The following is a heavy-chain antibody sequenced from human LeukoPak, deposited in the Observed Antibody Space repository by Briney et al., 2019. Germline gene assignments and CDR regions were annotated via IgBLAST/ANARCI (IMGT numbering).Heavy chain of an antibody. CDR3: ARVVFVGIAAAGPHGWFDP. CDR1: GGSISSYY. Sequence: PSETLSLTCTVSGGSISSYYWSWIRQPAGKGLEWIGRIYTSGSTNYNPSLKSRVTISVDKSKNQFSLKLSSVTAADTAVYYCARVVFVGIAAAGPHGWFDPWGQGTLVTVSS. V-gene: IGHV4-4*07. J-gene: IGHJ5*02. D-gene: IGHD6-13*01. CDR2: IYTSGST.